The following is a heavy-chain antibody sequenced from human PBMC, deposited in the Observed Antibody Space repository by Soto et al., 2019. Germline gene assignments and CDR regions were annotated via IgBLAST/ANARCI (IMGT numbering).Heavy chain of an antibody. Sequence: SETLSLTCTVSVCSICSSISYWGWIRQPPGKGLEWIGSLYYSGSTYYNPSLKSRVTISVDTSKNQFSLKLSSVTAADTAVYYCVGSGYSPFDYWGQGTLVTVS. CDR2: LYYSGST. CDR1: VCSICSSISY. V-gene: IGHV4-39*01. CDR3: VGSGYSPFDY. J-gene: IGHJ4*02. D-gene: IGHD3-22*01.